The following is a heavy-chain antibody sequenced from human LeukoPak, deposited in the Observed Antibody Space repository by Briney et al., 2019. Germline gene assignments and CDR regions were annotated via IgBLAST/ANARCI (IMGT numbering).Heavy chain of an antibody. Sequence: GASVKVSCKASGYTFTSYGISWVRQAPGQGLEWMGWISVYNGNTNYAQKLQGRVTITTDTSTSTAYMELRSLRSDDTAVYYCARDFYYYGMDVWGQGTTVTVSS. CDR3: ARDFYYYGMDV. CDR2: ISVYNGNT. CDR1: GYTFTSYG. V-gene: IGHV1-18*01. J-gene: IGHJ6*02.